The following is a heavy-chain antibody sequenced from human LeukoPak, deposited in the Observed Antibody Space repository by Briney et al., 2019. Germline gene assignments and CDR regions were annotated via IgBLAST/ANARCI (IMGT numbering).Heavy chain of an antibody. CDR3: GRDGSGWANWFDS. D-gene: IGHD6-19*01. Sequence: ASVTVSSTASGYTFTTYAMHWVRPAPGQTLEWRGGVKGGRGNRKDSQRLQGRGTITRDTSASTAYREVSSLRSEDTALYYWGRDGSGWANWFDSWGQGTLVTVSS. CDR1: GYTFTTYA. V-gene: IGHV1-3*01. J-gene: IGHJ5*01. CDR2: VKGGRGNR.